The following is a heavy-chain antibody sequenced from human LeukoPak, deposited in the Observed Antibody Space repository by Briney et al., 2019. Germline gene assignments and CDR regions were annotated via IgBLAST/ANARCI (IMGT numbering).Heavy chain of an antibody. D-gene: IGHD2-2*03. V-gene: IGHV3-23*01. CDR3: AKDSHWILFDD. Sequence: GGSLRLSCVASGFTFSNYWMNWVRQAPGKGLEWVSGIGGSGTRTYYADSVKGRFTISRDNSKNTLYLQMNSLRDEDTAVYYCAKDSHWILFDDWGQGTLVTVSS. CDR2: IGGSGTRT. J-gene: IGHJ4*02. CDR1: GFTFSNYW.